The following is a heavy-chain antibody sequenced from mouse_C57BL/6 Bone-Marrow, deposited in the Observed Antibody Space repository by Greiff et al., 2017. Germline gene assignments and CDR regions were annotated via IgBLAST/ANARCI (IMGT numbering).Heavy chain of an antibody. V-gene: IGHV1-64*01. Sequence: QVQLQQPGAEPVKPGASVQLSCKASGYTFTSYWMHWVKQRPGQGLEWIGMIHPNSGSTNYNEKFKSKATLTVDKSSSTAYMQLSSLTSEDSAVYYCASLYYYGSKGGYWGQGTTLTVSS. D-gene: IGHD1-1*01. CDR2: IHPNSGST. CDR1: GYTFTSYW. J-gene: IGHJ2*01. CDR3: ASLYYYGSKGGY.